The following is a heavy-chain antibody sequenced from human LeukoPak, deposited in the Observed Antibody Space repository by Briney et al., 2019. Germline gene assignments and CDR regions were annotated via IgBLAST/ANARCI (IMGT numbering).Heavy chain of an antibody. Sequence: SETLSLTCTVSGGSISSYYWSWIRQPPGKGLEWIGYIYYSGSTYYNPSLKSRVTISVDTSKNQFSLKLSSVTAADTAVYYCARGPRQQLSFLMDVWGQGTTVTVSS. D-gene: IGHD6-13*01. CDR2: IYYSGST. V-gene: IGHV4-59*12. CDR3: ARGPRQQLSFLMDV. CDR1: GGSISSYY. J-gene: IGHJ6*02.